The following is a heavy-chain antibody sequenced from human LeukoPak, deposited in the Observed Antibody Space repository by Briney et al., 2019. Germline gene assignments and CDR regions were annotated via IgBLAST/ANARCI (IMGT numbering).Heavy chain of an antibody. Sequence: GGSLRLSCAASGFTFSSYGMHWVRQAPGKGLEWVAVISYDGSNKYYADSVKGRFTISRDNSKNTLYLQMNSLRAEDTAVYYCARDPYDTYSYYGMDVWGKGTTVTVSS. CDR2: ISYDGSNK. CDR3: ARDPYDTYSYYGMDV. CDR1: GFTFSSYG. V-gene: IGHV3-30*03. J-gene: IGHJ6*04. D-gene: IGHD3-9*01.